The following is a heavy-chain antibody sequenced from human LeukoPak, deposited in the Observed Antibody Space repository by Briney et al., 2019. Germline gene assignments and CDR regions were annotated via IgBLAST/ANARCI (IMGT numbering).Heavy chain of an antibody. D-gene: IGHD3-3*01. CDR3: TRASITIFGVVIISLGFDY. J-gene: IGHJ4*02. CDR1: GHTFTGYY. Sequence: ASVKVSCTASGHTFTGYYMHWVRQAPGQGLEWMGWINPNSGGTNYAKKFQGRGTMSRDTFISTAYSELSRLRSDDTAVYYCTRASITIFGVVIISLGFDYWGQGTLVTVSS. CDR2: INPNSGGT. V-gene: IGHV1-2*02.